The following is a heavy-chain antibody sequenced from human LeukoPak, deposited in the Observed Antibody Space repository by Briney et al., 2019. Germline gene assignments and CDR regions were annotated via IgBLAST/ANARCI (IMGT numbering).Heavy chain of an antibody. D-gene: IGHD1-7*01. V-gene: IGHV4-39*07. Sequence: SETLFLTCTVSGGSISSGGYYWSWIRQHPGKGLEWIGEINHVGSTNYNPSLKSRVTISVDTSKNQFSLKLSSVTAADTAVYYCARGQLPVARGHNWFDFWGQRTLVTVSS. CDR2: INHVGST. J-gene: IGHJ5*01. CDR1: GGSISSGGYY. CDR3: ARGQLPVARGHNWFDF.